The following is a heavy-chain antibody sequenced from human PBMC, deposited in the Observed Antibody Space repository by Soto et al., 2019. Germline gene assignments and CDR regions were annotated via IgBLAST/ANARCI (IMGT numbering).Heavy chain of an antibody. V-gene: IGHV1-46*01. Sequence: ASVKVSCKASGYTFTSYYMHWVRQAPGQGLGWMGIINPSGGSTSYAQKFQGRVTMTRDTSTSTVYTELSSLRSEDTAVYYCARSYSSGWTVNDYWGQGTLVTVSS. CDR1: GYTFTSYY. CDR2: INPSGGST. CDR3: ARSYSSGWTVNDY. J-gene: IGHJ4*02. D-gene: IGHD6-19*01.